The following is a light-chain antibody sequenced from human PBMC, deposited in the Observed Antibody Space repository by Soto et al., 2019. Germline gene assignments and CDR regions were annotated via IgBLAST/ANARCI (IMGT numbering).Light chain of an antibody. CDR2: NVI. V-gene: IGLV2-11*01. CDR3: CSYAGSHTYV. CDR1: SSDVGGYNF. Sequence: QSALTQPRSVSGSPGQSVTISCTGTSSDVGGYNFVSWYQHHPGKAPKLMIYNVIQRPSGVPDRFSASKSGTTASLTISGLQAEDEADYYCCSYAGSHTYVIGTGTKLTVL. J-gene: IGLJ1*01.